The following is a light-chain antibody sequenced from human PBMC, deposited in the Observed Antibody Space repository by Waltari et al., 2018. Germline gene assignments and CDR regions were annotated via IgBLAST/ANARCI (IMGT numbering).Light chain of an antibody. V-gene: IGKV3-11*01. CDR2: DVF. CDR3: QQRSTLPIT. CDR1: QSVSSY. J-gene: IGKJ5*01. Sequence: EIVLTQSPATLSLSPGERATLSCRASQSVSSYLAWYQHKPGQAPRLIIYDVFRRATAIPARFTGSGSETDFTLTISSLEPEDFAVYYCQQRSTLPITFGQGTRLEI.